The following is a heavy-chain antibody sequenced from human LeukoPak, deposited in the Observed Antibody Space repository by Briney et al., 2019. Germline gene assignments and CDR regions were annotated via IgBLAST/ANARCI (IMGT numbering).Heavy chain of an antibody. CDR1: GFTFSTYS. Sequence: GGSLRLSCAASGFTFSTYSFNWVRQAPGKGLEWVSSISSSSSYIHYADSVKGRFTISRDNAKNSLYLQMNSLRAEDTAVYYCARRWDSSGPIDYWGQGTLVSVSS. CDR3: ARRWDSSGPIDY. V-gene: IGHV3-21*01. J-gene: IGHJ4*01. D-gene: IGHD3-22*01. CDR2: ISSSSSYI.